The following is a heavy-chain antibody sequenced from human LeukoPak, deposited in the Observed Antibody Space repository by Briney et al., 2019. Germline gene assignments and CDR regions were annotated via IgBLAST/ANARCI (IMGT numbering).Heavy chain of an antibody. CDR1: GGSISSGGYS. CDR2: IYHSGST. V-gene: IGHV4-30-2*01. J-gene: IGHJ3*02. CDR3: ARIPVVVYAFDI. D-gene: IGHD3-22*01. Sequence: PSETLSLTCAVSGGSISSGGYSWGWIRQPPGKGLEWIGYIYHSGSTYYNPSLKSRVTISVDRSKNQFSLKLSSVTAADTAVYYCARIPVVVYAFDIWGQGTMVTVPS.